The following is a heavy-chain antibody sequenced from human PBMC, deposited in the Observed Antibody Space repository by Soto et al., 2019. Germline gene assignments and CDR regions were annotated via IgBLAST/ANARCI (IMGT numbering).Heavy chain of an antibody. J-gene: IGHJ4*02. CDR1: GGSISSYY. V-gene: IGHV4-59*08. Sequence: QVQLQESGPGLVKPSETLFLTCTVSGGSISSYYWSWIRQPPGKGLEWIGYIYYSGSTNYNPSLKSRVTISVDTSKNQFSLKLSSVTAADTAVYYCARRYGLGSFDYWGQGTLVTVSS. D-gene: IGHD3-10*01. CDR2: IYYSGST. CDR3: ARRYGLGSFDY.